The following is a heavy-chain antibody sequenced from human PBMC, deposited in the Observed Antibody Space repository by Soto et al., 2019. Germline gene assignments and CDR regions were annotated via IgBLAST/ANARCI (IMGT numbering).Heavy chain of an antibody. CDR3: AGVQYSSGGGYFDY. Sequence: EVQLVESGGGLVQPGGSLRLSCAASGFTFSSYEMNWVRQAPGKGLEWVSYISSSGSTIYYADSVKGRFTISRDNAKNTLYAQIKSLGAEDRAVYYCAGVQYSSGGGYFDYWGQETLVTVSS. V-gene: IGHV3-48*03. CDR1: GFTFSSYE. J-gene: IGHJ4*02. D-gene: IGHD6-19*01. CDR2: ISSSGSTI.